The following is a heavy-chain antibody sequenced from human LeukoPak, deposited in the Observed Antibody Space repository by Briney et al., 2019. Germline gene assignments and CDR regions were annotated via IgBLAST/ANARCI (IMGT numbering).Heavy chain of an antibody. D-gene: IGHD4-17*01. J-gene: IGHJ4*02. CDR3: ARDYSTVTTFFDY. V-gene: IGHV3-48*01. CDR1: GFTFRSYN. Sequence: GGSLRLSCAASGFTFRSYNMNWVRQAPGKGLEWVSYITGGSTTIYYADSVKGRFTISRDNAKNSLYLQMNSLRAEDTAVYYCARDYSTVTTFFDYWGQGTLVTVSS. CDR2: ITGGSTTI.